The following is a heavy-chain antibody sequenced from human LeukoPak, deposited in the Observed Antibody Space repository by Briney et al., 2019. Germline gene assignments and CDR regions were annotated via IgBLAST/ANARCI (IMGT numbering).Heavy chain of an antibody. J-gene: IGHJ4*02. V-gene: IGHV4-4*07. CDR1: GDSISSYS. D-gene: IGHD2-15*01. CDR2: IYISGGT. Sequence: SETLSLTCSVSGDSISSYSWSWIRQPAGKGLEWIGRIYISGGTNYNPSLKSRVTMTVDTSQNQISLKLSSVTAADTAVYYCAREKLLDGVADWGQGTLVTVSS. CDR3: AREKLLDGVAD.